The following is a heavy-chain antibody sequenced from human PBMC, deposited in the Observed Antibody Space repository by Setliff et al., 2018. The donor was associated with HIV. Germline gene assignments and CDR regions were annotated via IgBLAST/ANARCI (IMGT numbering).Heavy chain of an antibody. J-gene: IGHJ4*02. V-gene: IGHV4-34*01. CDR2: INHSAST. Sequence: SETLSLTCAVYGGSFSGYSWSWIRQPPGKGLEWIGEINHSASTNYNPSLKSRVSISIDTSKNQFSVKLSSVTAADTAVYYCARGHPLYSGSYYGDYWGQGTLVTVSS. CDR3: ARGHPLYSGSYYGDY. D-gene: IGHD1-26*01. CDR1: GGSFSGYS.